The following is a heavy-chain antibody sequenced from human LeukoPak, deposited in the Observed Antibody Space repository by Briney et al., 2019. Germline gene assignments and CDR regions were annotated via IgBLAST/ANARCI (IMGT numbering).Heavy chain of an antibody. CDR1: GGSISSYY. J-gene: IGHJ6*02. CDR2: IYYSGST. D-gene: IGHD1-26*01. CDR3: AREYSGSYYYYYGMDV. Sequence: SETLSLTCTVSGGSISSYYWSWIRQPPGKGLEWIGYIYYSGSTNYNPSLKSRVTISVDTSKNQFSLKLSSVTAADTAVYYCAREYSGSYYYYYGMDVWGQGTTVTVSS. V-gene: IGHV4-59*01.